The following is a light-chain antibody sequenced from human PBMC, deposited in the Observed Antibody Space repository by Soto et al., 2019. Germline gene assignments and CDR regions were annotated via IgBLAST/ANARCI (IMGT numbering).Light chain of an antibody. CDR1: SSNIGAGYD. CDR3: QSYDSSLSGVV. CDR2: GNS. Sequence: SVLTQPPSVSGAPGQRVTISCTGSSSNIGAGYDVHWYQQIPGTAPKLLISGNSDRPSGVPDRFSASKSGTSASLAITVLQAEDEADYFCQSYDSSLSGVVFGGGTKLTVL. J-gene: IGLJ2*01. V-gene: IGLV1-40*01.